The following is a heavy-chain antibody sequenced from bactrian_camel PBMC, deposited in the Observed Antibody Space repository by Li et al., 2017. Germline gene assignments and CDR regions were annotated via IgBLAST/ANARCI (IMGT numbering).Heavy chain of an antibody. V-gene: IGHV3S53*01. Sequence: HVQLVESGGGSVQAGGSLRLSCTRSGDRGCKYDMSWYRRPAPGEELKFVSGIENSGTTAYADSVKGRFTISRDNAKNTVYLQMNNLQPEDTAMYYCAEGRGSRGEHCYSLNYWGQGTQVTVS. CDR1: GDRGCKYD. CDR3: AEGRGSRGEHCYSLNY. CDR2: IENSGTT. J-gene: IGHJ4*01. D-gene: IGHD6*01.